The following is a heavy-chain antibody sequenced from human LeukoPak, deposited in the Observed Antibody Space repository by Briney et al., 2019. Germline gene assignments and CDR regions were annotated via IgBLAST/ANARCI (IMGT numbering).Heavy chain of an antibody. CDR1: GFTFSTYW. J-gene: IGHJ4*02. V-gene: IGHV3-7*01. CDR3: ARGNFYDSSGYQTAFDR. Sequence: PGGSVRLSCVGSGFTFSTYWMSWVRQAAGKGLEWVANIKQDGSEKYYVDSVKGRFTISRDNAKDSLSLQMSSLRAEDTAVYYCARGNFYDSSGYQTAFDRWGQGTLVTVSS. CDR2: IKQDGSEK. D-gene: IGHD3-22*01.